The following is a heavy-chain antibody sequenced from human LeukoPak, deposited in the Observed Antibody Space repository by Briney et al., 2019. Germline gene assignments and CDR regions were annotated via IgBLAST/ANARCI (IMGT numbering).Heavy chain of an antibody. Sequence: GGSLRLSCAASGFPFSNAWMGWVRQAPGKGLEWVGRIKSKTGGGKTDYAAPGQGRFSISRDYSENTLYLQMNGMNNEDTAVYYCSTVSPYYGSGTTSPDSWGQGTLVVVSS. CDR3: STVSPYYGSGTTSPDS. D-gene: IGHD3-10*01. J-gene: IGHJ4*02. V-gene: IGHV3-15*01. CDR2: IKSKTGGGKT. CDR1: GFPFSNAW.